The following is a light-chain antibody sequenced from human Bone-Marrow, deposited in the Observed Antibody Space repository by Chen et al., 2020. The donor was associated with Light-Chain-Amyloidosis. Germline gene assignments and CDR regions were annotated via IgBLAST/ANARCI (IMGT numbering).Light chain of an antibody. J-gene: IGLJ3*02. V-gene: IGLV6-57*02. CDR1: SGSMDTNF. Sequence: NFLLTHPHSVSESPGTTVTISCSASSGSMDTNFVQWYQQLPGSVPTIVIFEDDQRSSGVPDRFSGSIDSSSNSASLTISDLRAEDEADYYGQSYERAKWVFGGGTKLTVL. CDR2: EDD. CDR3: QSYERAKWV.